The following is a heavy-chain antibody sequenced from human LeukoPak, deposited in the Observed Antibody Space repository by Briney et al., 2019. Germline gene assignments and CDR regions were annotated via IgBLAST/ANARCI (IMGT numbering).Heavy chain of an antibody. J-gene: IGHJ4*02. D-gene: IGHD5-24*01. CDR3: AVDGYNSGQPYYFDY. V-gene: IGHV1-69*01. CDR1: GGTFSSYA. CDR2: IIPIFGTA. Sequence: SVKVSCKASGGTFSSYAISWVRQAPGQGLEWMGGIIPIFGTANYAQKFQGRVTITADESTSTAYMELSSLRSEDTAVYYCAVDGYNSGQPYYFDYWGQGTLVTVSS.